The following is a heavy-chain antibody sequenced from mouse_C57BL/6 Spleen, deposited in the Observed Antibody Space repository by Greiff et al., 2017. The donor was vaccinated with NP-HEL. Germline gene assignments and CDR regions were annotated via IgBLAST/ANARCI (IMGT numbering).Heavy chain of an antibody. J-gene: IGHJ3*01. V-gene: IGHV1-50*01. D-gene: IGHD2-10*01. CDR2: IDPSDSYT. CDR3: ARFPAYYGNHEEVLFAY. CDR1: GYTFTSYW. Sequence: QVQLQQPGAELVKPGASVKLSCKASGYTFTSYWMQWVKQRPGQGLEWIGEIDPSDSYTNYNQKFKGKATLTVDTSSSTAYMQLSSLTSEDSAVYYCARFPAYYGNHEEVLFAYWGQGTLVTVSA.